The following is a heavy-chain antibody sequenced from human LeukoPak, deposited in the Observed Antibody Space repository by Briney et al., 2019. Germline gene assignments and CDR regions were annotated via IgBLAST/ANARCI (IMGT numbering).Heavy chain of an antibody. CDR1: GFSFSNSW. CDR3: AKTSSSWYDY. Sequence: GGSLRLSCAASGFSFSNSWMSWVRQAPGKGLEWVSAISGSGGSTYYADSVKGRFTISRDNSKNTLYLQMNSLRAEDTAVYYCAKTSSSWYDYWGQGTLVTVSS. CDR2: ISGSGGST. V-gene: IGHV3-23*01. D-gene: IGHD6-13*01. J-gene: IGHJ4*02.